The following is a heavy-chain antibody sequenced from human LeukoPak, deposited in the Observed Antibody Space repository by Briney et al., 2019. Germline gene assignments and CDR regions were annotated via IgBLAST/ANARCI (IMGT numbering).Heavy chain of an antibody. D-gene: IGHD2-15*01. Sequence: PSETLSLTCTVSGGSISSYYWSWIRQPAGKGLEWIGRIYTSGSTNYNPSLKSRVTMSVDTSKNQFSLKLSSVTAADTAVYYCARSPRCSGGSCYPNWFDPWGQGTLVTVSS. V-gene: IGHV4-4*07. J-gene: IGHJ5*02. CDR3: ARSPRCSGGSCYPNWFDP. CDR2: IYTSGST. CDR1: GGSISSYY.